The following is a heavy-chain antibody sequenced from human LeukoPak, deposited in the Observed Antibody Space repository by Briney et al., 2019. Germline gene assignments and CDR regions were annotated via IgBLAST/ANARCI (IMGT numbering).Heavy chain of an antibody. Sequence: SETLSLTCTVSSGSFRTYYWSWIRQPPGKGLEWIGYIYYSGSTNYNPSLKSRVTISVDTSKNQFSLKLSSVTAADTAVYYCARAATLRYFDWLFDYWGQGTLVTVSS. CDR3: ARAATLRYFDWLFDY. V-gene: IGHV4-59*01. D-gene: IGHD3-9*01. CDR2: IYYSGST. J-gene: IGHJ4*02. CDR1: SGSFRTYY.